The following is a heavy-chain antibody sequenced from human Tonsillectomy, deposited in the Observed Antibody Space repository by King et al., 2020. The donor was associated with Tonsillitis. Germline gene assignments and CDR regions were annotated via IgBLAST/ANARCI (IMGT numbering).Heavy chain of an antibody. D-gene: IGHD6-13*01. CDR2: INPSGGST. CDR1: GDSFTRYQ. CDR3: ARVGGSTIAAPAVGFGAYYNYPMDV. J-gene: IGHJ6*02. V-gene: IGHV1-46*03. Sequence: QLVQSGAEVKKPGASVKVSCKASGDSFTRYQMHWVRQAPGQGLEWVGVINPSGGSTNYAQRLQGRVTMTRDTSTSTVYMELRSLTSEDTAVYYCARVGGSTIAAPAVGFGAYYNYPMDVWGQGTTVTVSS.